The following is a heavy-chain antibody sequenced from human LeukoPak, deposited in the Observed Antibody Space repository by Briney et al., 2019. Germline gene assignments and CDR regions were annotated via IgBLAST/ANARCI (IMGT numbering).Heavy chain of an antibody. Sequence: ASVKVSCKASGYTFTSYDINWVRQATGQGLEWMGWMNPNSGNTGYAQKFQGRVTMTRDTSISTAYMELSSLRSEDTAVYYCARAIRSSWDSYWFDPWGQGTLVTVSS. J-gene: IGHJ5*02. D-gene: IGHD6-13*01. V-gene: IGHV1-8*01. CDR1: GYTFTSYD. CDR3: ARAIRSSWDSYWFDP. CDR2: MNPNSGNT.